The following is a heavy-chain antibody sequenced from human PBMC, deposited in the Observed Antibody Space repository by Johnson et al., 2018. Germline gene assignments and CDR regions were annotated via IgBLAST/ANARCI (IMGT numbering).Heavy chain of an antibody. V-gene: IGHV3-7*01. J-gene: IGHJ6*02. CDR1: GFSFSDYP. CDR2: IKYDGSER. Sequence: VQLVQSGGGLVQPGGSLRLSCAASGFSFSDYPMNWVRQAPGQGLEWVAHIKYDGSERHSVDSVKGRSTISRDNAKKSLFLLIKSLRADDAAVYYCARGYYYGRDAWGQGTTVTVSS. CDR3: ARGYYYGRDA.